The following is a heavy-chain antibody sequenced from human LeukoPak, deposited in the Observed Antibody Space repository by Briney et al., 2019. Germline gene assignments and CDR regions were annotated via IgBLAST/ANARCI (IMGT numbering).Heavy chain of an antibody. V-gene: IGHV3-48*03. CDR2: INSNGSTI. Sequence: GGSLRLSCAASGFTFSSYEMNWVRQAPGKGLEWVSYINSNGSTIYYADSVKGRFTISRDNAKNSLYLQMNSLRAEDTAVYYCATHGYNSLDYWGQGALVTVSS. CDR1: GFTFSSYE. CDR3: ATHGYNSLDY. J-gene: IGHJ4*02. D-gene: IGHD5-24*01.